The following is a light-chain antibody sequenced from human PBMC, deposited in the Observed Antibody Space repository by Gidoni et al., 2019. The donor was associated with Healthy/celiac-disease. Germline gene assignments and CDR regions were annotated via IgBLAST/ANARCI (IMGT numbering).Light chain of an antibody. J-gene: IGLJ2*01. V-gene: IGLV2-14*01. Sequence: QSALTQPASVSGSPGQSITISCTGTSSDVGCYNYVSWYQQHPGKAPKLMIYEVSNRPSGVSNRFSGSKSGNTASLTISGLQAEDEADYYCSSYTSSSTVVFSGGTKLTVL. CDR1: SSDVGCYNY. CDR2: EVS. CDR3: SSYTSSSTVV.